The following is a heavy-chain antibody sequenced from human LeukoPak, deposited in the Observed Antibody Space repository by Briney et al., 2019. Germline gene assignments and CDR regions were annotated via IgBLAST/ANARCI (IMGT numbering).Heavy chain of an antibody. Sequence: GASLRLSCAASGFTFSSYAMSWVRQAPGKGPEWVSAIKGRFTISRDNSKNTLYLQMNSLRAEDTAVYYCAKDRRPDPEGVLEDNWFDPWGQGTLVTVSS. CDR2: I. CDR1: GFTFSSYA. D-gene: IGHD1-1*01. V-gene: IGHV3-23*01. J-gene: IGHJ5*02. CDR3: AKDRRPDPEGVLEDNWFDP.